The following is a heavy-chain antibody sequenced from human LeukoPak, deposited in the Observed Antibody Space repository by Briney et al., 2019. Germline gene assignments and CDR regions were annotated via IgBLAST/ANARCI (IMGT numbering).Heavy chain of an antibody. V-gene: IGHV3-64D*09. Sequence: GGSLRLSCSASGFPFSSYAMHWVRQAPGKGLEYVSAISDSGGSTYYADSVKGRFTISRDNSKNTLYLQMSSLRAEDTAVYCCVRGYSFGPYGMDVWGQGTTVTVSS. D-gene: IGHD2-15*01. CDR1: GFPFSSYA. J-gene: IGHJ6*02. CDR3: VRGYSFGPYGMDV. CDR2: ISDSGGST.